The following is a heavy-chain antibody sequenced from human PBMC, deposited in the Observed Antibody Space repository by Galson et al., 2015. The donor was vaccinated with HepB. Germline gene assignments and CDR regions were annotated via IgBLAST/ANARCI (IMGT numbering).Heavy chain of an antibody. J-gene: IGHJ4*02. CDR1: GFTFGDYA. V-gene: IGHV3-49*03. D-gene: IGHD2-21*01. CDR2: IRHKGYGGTA. Sequence: SLRLSCATSGFTFGDYAMSWFRQAPGKGLEWVGFIRHKGYGGTAEYAVSVKARFSISRDDSESIAYLQMDSLETDDTAVYYCTRESGGDSDYWGQGALVTVSS. CDR3: TRESGGDSDY.